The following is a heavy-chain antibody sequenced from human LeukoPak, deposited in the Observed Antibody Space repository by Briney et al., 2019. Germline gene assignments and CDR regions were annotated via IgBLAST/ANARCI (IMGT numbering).Heavy chain of an antibody. CDR2: IIPIFGTA. D-gene: IGHD3-22*01. V-gene: IGHV1-69*06. CDR3: AAGWREYYDSSGYLSH. Sequence: VASVKVSCKASGGTFSSYAISWVRQAPGQGLEWMGGIIPIFGTANYAQKFQGRVTITADKSTSTAYMELSSLRSEDTAVYYCAAGWREYYDSSGYLSHWGQGTLVTVSS. J-gene: IGHJ1*01. CDR1: GGTFSSYA.